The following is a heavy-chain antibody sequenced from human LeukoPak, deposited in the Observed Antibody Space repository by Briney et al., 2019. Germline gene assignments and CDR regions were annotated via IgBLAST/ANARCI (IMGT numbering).Heavy chain of an antibody. CDR1: GGTFSSYA. CDR2: IVPIFCTA. V-gene: IGHV1-69*05. CDR3: ARGPYNGNDGRHFDY. J-gene: IGHJ4*02. Sequence: SVKVSCKASGGTFSSYAISWVRQDPGQARDWMGGIVPIFCTASYAQKFQGRVTITTDEATSTAYMELSSLRSEDTAVYYCARGPYNGNDGRHFDYWGQGTLVTVSS. D-gene: IGHD1-20*01.